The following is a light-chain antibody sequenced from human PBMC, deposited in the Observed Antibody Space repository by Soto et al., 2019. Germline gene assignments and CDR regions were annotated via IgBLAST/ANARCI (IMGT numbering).Light chain of an antibody. J-gene: IGKJ4*01. Sequence: DIQMPQSPSSVSASVGDTVTITCRASQAVSTWLAWYQQKPGGAPKLLIYAASTLQSGVPSRFSGSGSGTDFTLTIRSLQPEDFATYYCQQGASFPRTFGGGTKVDIK. CDR3: QQGASFPRT. CDR2: AAS. V-gene: IGKV1-12*01. CDR1: QAVSTW.